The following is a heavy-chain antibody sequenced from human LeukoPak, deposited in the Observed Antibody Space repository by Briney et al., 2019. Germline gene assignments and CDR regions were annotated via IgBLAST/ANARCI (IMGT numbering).Heavy chain of an antibody. Sequence: GESLKISCKASGYSFTSYWIGWVRQMPGKGLEWMGIIDPSDSETRYTPSFQGQVTISVDKSLTTAYVQWNSLKASDTAMYYCARQTAMGRSGDYWGQGTLVTVSS. V-gene: IGHV5-51*01. D-gene: IGHD5-18*01. CDR2: IDPSDSET. CDR1: GYSFTSYW. CDR3: ARQTAMGRSGDY. J-gene: IGHJ4*02.